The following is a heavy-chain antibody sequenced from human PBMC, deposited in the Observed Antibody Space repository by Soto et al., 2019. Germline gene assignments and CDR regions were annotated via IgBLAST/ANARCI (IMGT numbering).Heavy chain of an antibody. CDR1: GFTFSSYW. D-gene: IGHD3-3*01. Sequence: GGSQRLSCAASGFTFSSYWMHWVRQAPGKGLVWVSRINSDGSSTSYADSVKGRFTISRDNAKNTLYLQMNSLRAEDTAVYYCASSDYDFWSGLDYGMDVWGQGTTVTVSS. V-gene: IGHV3-74*01. CDR3: ASSDYDFWSGLDYGMDV. J-gene: IGHJ6*02. CDR2: INSDGSST.